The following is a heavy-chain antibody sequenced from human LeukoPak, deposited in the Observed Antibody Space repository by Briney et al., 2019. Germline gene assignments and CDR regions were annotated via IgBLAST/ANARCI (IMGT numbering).Heavy chain of an antibody. Sequence: GGSLRLSCAASGFTFDDYGMSWVRQAPGKGLEWVSGINWNGGSTGYADSVKGRFTISRDNAKNSLYLQMNSLRAEDTALYYCAKDHRGYGSGGVDYWGQGTLVTVSS. CDR3: AKDHRGYGSGGVDY. D-gene: IGHD3-10*01. V-gene: IGHV3-20*04. CDR1: GFTFDDYG. CDR2: INWNGGST. J-gene: IGHJ4*02.